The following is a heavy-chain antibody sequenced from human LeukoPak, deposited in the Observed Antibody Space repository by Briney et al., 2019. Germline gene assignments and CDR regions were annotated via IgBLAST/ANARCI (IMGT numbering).Heavy chain of an antibody. J-gene: IGHJ4*02. D-gene: IGHD4-23*01. CDR3: ARNGGNSDFDY. CDR2: ISSSGTYI. Sequence: GGSLRLSCAASGFTFSSYSMNWVRQAPGKGLEWVSFISSSGTYIYYADSMKGRFTISRDNAKNSLYLQMNSLRAEDTALYYCARNGGNSDFDYWGQGTLVAVSS. CDR1: GFTFSSYS. V-gene: IGHV3-21*01.